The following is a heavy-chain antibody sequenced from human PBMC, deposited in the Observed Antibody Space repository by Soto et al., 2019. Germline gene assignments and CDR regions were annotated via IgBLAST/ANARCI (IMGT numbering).Heavy chain of an antibody. V-gene: IGHV4-4*07. Sequence: TSETLSLTCTVSGGSISSYYWSWIRQPAGKGLEWIGRIYTSGSTNYNPSLKSRVTMSVDTSKNQFSLKLSSVTAADTAVYYCARLVRLYDSSGYYVWFDPWGQGTLVTVSS. J-gene: IGHJ5*02. CDR1: GGSISSYY. D-gene: IGHD3-22*01. CDR3: ARLVRLYDSSGYYVWFDP. CDR2: IYTSGST.